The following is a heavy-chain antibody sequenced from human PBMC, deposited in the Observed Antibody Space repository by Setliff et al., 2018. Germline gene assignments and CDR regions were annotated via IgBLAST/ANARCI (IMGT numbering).Heavy chain of an antibody. CDR1: GYTFTGYY. CDR2: INPNSGVT. Sequence: GASVKVSCKASGYTFTGYYMHWIRQAPGQGLEWVGWINPNSGVTNYAQKFQGRVTMTRDTSISTAYMELSSLRSDDTAVYYCARGVPRVSSWSDYYYYMDVWGKGTTVTVSS. J-gene: IGHJ6*03. CDR3: ARGVPRVSSWSDYYYYMDV. D-gene: IGHD6-6*01. V-gene: IGHV1-2*02.